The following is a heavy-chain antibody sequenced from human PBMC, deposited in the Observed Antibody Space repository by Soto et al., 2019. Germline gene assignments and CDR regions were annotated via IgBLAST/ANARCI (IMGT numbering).Heavy chain of an antibody. Sequence: EVQLVESGGGLVNPGGSLRLSCTASGFTFISYNMNWVRQAPGKVLERVSYISTWSSYSFYADSVKGRFTISRDNSENALDLQLDSLRDEDTAVYYCAIAIHDYGALDYWGQGALVTVSS. CDR3: AIAIHDYGALDY. D-gene: IGHD4-17*01. V-gene: IGHV3-21*02. CDR1: GFTFISYN. J-gene: IGHJ4*02. CDR2: ISTWSSYS.